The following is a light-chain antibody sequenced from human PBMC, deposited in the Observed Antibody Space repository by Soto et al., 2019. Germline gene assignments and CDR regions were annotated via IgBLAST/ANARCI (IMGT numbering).Light chain of an antibody. CDR2: EGS. Sequence: QSALTQPASVSGSPGQSITISCTGTSSDVGSYNLVSWYQQHPGKAPKLMIYEGSKWPSGVSNRFSGSKSGNTASLTISGLQAEDEADYYCCSNAGSSSHVVFGGGTKLTVL. CDR1: SSDVGSYNL. CDR3: CSNAGSSSHVV. J-gene: IGLJ2*01. V-gene: IGLV2-23*01.